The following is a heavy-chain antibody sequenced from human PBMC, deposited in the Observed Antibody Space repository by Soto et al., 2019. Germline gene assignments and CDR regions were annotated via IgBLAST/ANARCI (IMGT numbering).Heavy chain of an antibody. CDR2: ISGSGGST. D-gene: IGHD6-13*01. CDR1: GFTFSNYA. Sequence: EVQRLESGGGLVQPGGSLSLSCAASGFTFSNYAATWVRQAPGKRLEWRSTISGSGGSTYYADSVKGRFTLSSDNSKITLDLQMSSLRAEDTGVYYCAKDKGSSWYEIDYLGQGTLVTVSS. J-gene: IGHJ4*02. V-gene: IGHV3-23*01. CDR3: AKDKGSSWYEIDY.